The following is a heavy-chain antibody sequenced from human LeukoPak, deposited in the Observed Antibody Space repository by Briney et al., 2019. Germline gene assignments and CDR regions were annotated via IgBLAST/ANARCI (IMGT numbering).Heavy chain of an antibody. V-gene: IGHV1-46*01. CDR2: INPSGGST. CDR3: ASRISFSFDY. Sequence: ASVKVSCKASGCTFTSYQMHWVRQAPGQGLEWMGIINPSGGSTIYAQKFQGRVTMTRDTSTSTVSMELSSLRYEDTAIYYCASRISFSFDYWGQGTLVTVSS. J-gene: IGHJ4*02. D-gene: IGHD2/OR15-2a*01. CDR1: GCTFTSYQ.